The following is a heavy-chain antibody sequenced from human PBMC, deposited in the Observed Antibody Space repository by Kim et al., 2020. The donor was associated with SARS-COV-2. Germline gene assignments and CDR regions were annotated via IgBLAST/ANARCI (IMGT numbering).Heavy chain of an antibody. CDR3: SRGSLTNTSYYGFDS. CDR2: INPPGGAT. CDR1: GYTFVYHY. V-gene: IGHV1-46*03. Sequence: ASVKVSCKASGYTFVYHYIHWVRQAPGQGLEWMGTINPPGGATTYAQRFLGRVTLTTDTSTRTVCLDLHTLASEDTAIYYCSRGSLTNTSYYGFDSWGLG. D-gene: IGHD3-3*01. J-gene: IGHJ5*01.